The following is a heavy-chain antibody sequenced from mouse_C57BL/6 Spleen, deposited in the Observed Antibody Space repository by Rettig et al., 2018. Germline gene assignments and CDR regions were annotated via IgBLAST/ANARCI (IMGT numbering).Heavy chain of an antibody. CDR3: ARDGYYGSSYGYFDV. D-gene: IGHD1-1*01. Sequence: QVQLQQPGAELVKPGASVKLSCKASGYTFTSYWMHWVKQRPGQGLEWIGMIHPNSGSTNYNEKFKSKATLTVDKSSSTTYMQLSSLTSEDSAVHYCARDGYYGSSYGYFDVWGTGTTVTVSS. CDR2: IHPNSGST. V-gene: IGHV1-64*01. J-gene: IGHJ1*03. CDR1: GYTFTSYW.